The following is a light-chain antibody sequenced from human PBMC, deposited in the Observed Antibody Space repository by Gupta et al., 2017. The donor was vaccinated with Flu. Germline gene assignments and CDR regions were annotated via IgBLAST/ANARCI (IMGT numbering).Light chain of an antibody. Sequence: SPGKTVTISCTRSGGSIASNYVHWYQQHPGTSLTNVINKETQIASGVPPRFSGSNATSSNSASLTIAGVENEDEADYSCQSYEVFGGGTKLTVL. V-gene: IGLV6-57*01. J-gene: IGLJ3*02. CDR2: KET. CDR1: GGSIASNY. CDR3: QSYEV.